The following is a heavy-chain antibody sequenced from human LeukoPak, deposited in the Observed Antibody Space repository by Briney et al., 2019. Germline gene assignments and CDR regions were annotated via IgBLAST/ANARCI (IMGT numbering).Heavy chain of an antibody. V-gene: IGHV1-69*04. CDR2: IIPILGIA. Sequence: ASVKVSCKASGGTFSSYAISWVRQAPGQGLEWMGRIIPILGIANYAQKFQGRVTITADKSTSTAYMELSSLRSEDTAVYYCASRGVLLGSEFDYWGQRTLVTVSS. D-gene: IGHD2/OR15-2a*01. J-gene: IGHJ4*02. CDR3: ASRGVLLGSEFDY. CDR1: GGTFSSYA.